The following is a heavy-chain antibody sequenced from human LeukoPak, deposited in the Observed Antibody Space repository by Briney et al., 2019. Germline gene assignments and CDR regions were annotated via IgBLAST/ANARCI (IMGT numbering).Heavy chain of an antibody. CDR1: GGSITNYY. V-gene: IGHV4-59*01. CDR3: ARTRSGSNCAGYFDY. Sequence: SETLSLTCTVSGGSITNYYWSWIRQPPGKGLEWIGYIYYSGSTNYNPSLKSRVTISVDTSKNQFSLKLSSVTAADTAVYYCARTRSGSNCAGYFDYWGQGTLVTVSS. D-gene: IGHD1-26*01. CDR2: IYYSGST. J-gene: IGHJ4*02.